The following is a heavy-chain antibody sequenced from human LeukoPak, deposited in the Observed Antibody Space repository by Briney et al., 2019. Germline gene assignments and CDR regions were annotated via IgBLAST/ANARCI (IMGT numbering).Heavy chain of an antibody. V-gene: IGHV2-70*04. J-gene: IGHJ6*03. CDR1: GFSLSTSGMR. CDR2: IDWDDDK. D-gene: IGHD6-13*01. Sequence: SGPALVKPTQTLTLTCTFSGFSLSTSGMRVSWIRQPPGKALEWLARIDWDDDKFYSTSLKTRLTISKDTSKNQVVLTMTNMDPVDTATYYCARSIAAAGRMDYYYYMDVRGKGTTVTVSS. CDR3: ARSIAAAGRMDYYYYMDV.